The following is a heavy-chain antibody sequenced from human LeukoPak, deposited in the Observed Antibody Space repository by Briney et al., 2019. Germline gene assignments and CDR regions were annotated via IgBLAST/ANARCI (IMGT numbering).Heavy chain of an antibody. CDR3: ARVKQQRGSLLGY. Sequence: ASVKVSCKASGYTFTGYYMHWVRQAPGQGLEWMGWINPNSGGTNYAQKFQGWVTMTRDTSISTANMELSRLRPDDTAVYYCARVKQQRGSLLGYWGQGTLVTVSS. CDR2: INPNSGGT. D-gene: IGHD6-13*01. J-gene: IGHJ4*02. V-gene: IGHV1-2*04. CDR1: GYTFTGYY.